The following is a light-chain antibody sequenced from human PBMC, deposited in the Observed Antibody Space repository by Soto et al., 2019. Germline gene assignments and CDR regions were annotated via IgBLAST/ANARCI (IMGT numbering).Light chain of an antibody. Sequence: IQMTQSPSTLSASVGDRVTITCRASQSISGWLAWYQQKPGKAPNLLIYKASSLESGVPSRFSGSGSGTEFTLTISSLQPDDFATYYCQQYNTYWTFGQGTKVEIK. J-gene: IGKJ1*01. CDR1: QSISGW. CDR3: QQYNTYWT. V-gene: IGKV1-5*03. CDR2: KAS.